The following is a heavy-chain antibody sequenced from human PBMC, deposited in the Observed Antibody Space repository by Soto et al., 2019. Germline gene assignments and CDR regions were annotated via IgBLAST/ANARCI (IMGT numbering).Heavy chain of an antibody. CDR1: GGSVSSGSYY. J-gene: IGHJ6*02. CDR3: AREGYSYGLLGYYYYGMDV. V-gene: IGHV4-61*01. D-gene: IGHD5-18*01. Sequence: XETLSLTCTVSGGSVSSGSYYWSWIRQPPGKGLEWIGYIYYSGSTNYNPSLKSRVTISVDTSKNQFSLKLSSVTAADTAVYYCAREGYSYGLLGYYYYGMDVWGQGTTVTVSS. CDR2: IYYSGST.